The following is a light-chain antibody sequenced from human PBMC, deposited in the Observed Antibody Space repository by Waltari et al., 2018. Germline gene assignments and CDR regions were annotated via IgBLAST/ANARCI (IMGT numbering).Light chain of an antibody. V-gene: IGKV1-5*03. CDR2: KAS. CDR1: QSISSW. Sequence: DIQMTQSPSTLSASVGDRVTITCRASQSISSWLAWYQQKPGKAPNLLIYKASRLESGVPSRFSGCGSGTEFTLTISSLQPDDFATYYCQQFKSFPFAFGGGTKVEVK. CDR3: QQFKSFPFA. J-gene: IGKJ4*01.